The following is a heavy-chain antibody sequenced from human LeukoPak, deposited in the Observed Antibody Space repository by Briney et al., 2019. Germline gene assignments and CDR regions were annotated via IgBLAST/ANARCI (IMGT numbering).Heavy chain of an antibody. J-gene: IGHJ4*02. CDR2: ISAYNGNT. V-gene: IGHV1-18*01. CDR3: ARVLGIVATMESDY. D-gene: IGHD5-12*01. CDR1: GYTFTSYG. Sequence: GASVKVSCKASGYTFTSYGISWVRQAPGQGLEWMGWISAYNGNTNYAQKLQGRVTMATDTSTSTAYMELRSLRSDDTAVYYCARVLGIVATMESDYWGQGTLVTVSS.